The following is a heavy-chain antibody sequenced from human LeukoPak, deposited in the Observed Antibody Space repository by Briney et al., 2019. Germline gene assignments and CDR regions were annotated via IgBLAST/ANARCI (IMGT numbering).Heavy chain of an antibody. V-gene: IGHV3-23*01. J-gene: IGHJ4*02. CDR1: EFDFSCHA. Sequence: PGGSLRLSCAASEFDFSCHAMTWVRQAPGKGLEWVSAISISGSKTYYADSVKGRFTISRDNSKNTLYLQMNSLRAEDTAVYYCANEIRPNDYWGQRTQVTVSS. D-gene: IGHD4-17*01. CDR2: ISISGSKT. CDR3: ANEIRPNDY.